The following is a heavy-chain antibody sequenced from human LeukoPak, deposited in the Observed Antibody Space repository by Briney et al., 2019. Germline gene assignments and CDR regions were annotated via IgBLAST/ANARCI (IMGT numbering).Heavy chain of an antibody. J-gene: IGHJ5*02. D-gene: IGHD2-15*01. CDR1: GFTFSSYW. CDR3: VRGGPSTWS. CDR2: INTDGSST. V-gene: IGHV3-74*01. Sequence: PGGSLRLSCAASGFTFSSYWMHWVRQAPGKGLVWVSRINTDGSSTSYADSVKGRFTISRDDAKNTLYLQMNNLRAEDTAVYYCVRGGPSTWSWGQGTLVTVSS.